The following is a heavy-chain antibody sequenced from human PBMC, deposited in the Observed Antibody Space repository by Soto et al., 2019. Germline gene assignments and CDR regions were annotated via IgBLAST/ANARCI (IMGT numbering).Heavy chain of an antibody. D-gene: IGHD6-19*01. V-gene: IGHV1-46*03. CDR1: GYTFTSYY. CDR3: AREGVEGSSGWVNWFDP. Sequence: QVQLGQSGAEVKKPGASVKVSCKASGYTFTSYYMHWVRQAPGQGLEWMGIINPSGGSTSYAQKLQGRVTMTRDTSTSTVYMELSSLRSEDTAVYYCAREGVEGSSGWVNWFDPWGQGTLVTVSS. CDR2: INPSGGST. J-gene: IGHJ5*02.